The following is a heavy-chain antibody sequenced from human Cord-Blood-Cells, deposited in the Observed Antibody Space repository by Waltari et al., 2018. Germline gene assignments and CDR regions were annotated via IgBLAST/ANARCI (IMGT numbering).Heavy chain of an antibody. CDR3: ARGLQLLWFGEFDY. J-gene: IGHJ4*02. V-gene: IGHV4-34*01. CDR2: INHSGST. Sequence: QVQLQQWGAGLLKPSETLSLTCAVHGGSFSGYYWSWIRQPPGKGLEWIGEINHSGSTNYNPSLKSRVTISVDTSKNQSSLKLSSVTAADTAVYYCARGLQLLWFGEFDYWGQGTLVTVSS. D-gene: IGHD3-10*01. CDR1: GGSFSGYY.